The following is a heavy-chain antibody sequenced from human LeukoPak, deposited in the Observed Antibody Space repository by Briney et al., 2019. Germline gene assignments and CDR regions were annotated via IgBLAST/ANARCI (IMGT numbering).Heavy chain of an antibody. CDR2: LRGDGST. Sequence: GGSLRLSCVASGFTFSSYAMSWVRQAPARGLEWVASLRGDGSTFYADSVKGRFTLSRDESRNTVYLQLTYLRVEDTAVYYCAKASWVSSADAVLWGQGTPVTVSS. V-gene: IGHV3-23*01. CDR3: AKASWVSSADAVL. CDR1: GFTFSSYA. J-gene: IGHJ4*02. D-gene: IGHD3-16*01.